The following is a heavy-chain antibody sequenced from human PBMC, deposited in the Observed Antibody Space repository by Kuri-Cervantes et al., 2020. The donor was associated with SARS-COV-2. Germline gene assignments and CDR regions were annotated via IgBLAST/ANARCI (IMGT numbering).Heavy chain of an antibody. CDR1: EGTFSNYA. CDR2: IIPIFGTA. CDR3: ARGGWSGPTYNWFDP. Sequence: SVKVSCKASEGTFSNYAISWVRQAPGQGLEWMGGIIPIFGTANYAQKFQGRVTITADESTSTAYMELSSLRSEDTAVYYCARGGWSGPTYNWFDPWGQGTLVTVSS. V-gene: IGHV1-69*13. D-gene: IGHD3-3*01. J-gene: IGHJ5*02.